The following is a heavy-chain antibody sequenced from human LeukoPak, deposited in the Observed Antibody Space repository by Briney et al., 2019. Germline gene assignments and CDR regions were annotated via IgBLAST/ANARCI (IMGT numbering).Heavy chain of an antibody. CDR3: VKDVRYYYDSSGYFDS. CDR1: GFIFDDCA. Sequence: GGSLRFSCAASGFIFDDCAMHWVRKAPGKGLEWVSGISWDSGSMGYADSVKGRFTTSRENVKNSLFLQMNSLRVDDTAFYYCVKDVRYYYDSSGYFDSWGQGTLVTVSS. CDR2: ISWDSGSM. V-gene: IGHV3-9*01. D-gene: IGHD3-22*01. J-gene: IGHJ5*01.